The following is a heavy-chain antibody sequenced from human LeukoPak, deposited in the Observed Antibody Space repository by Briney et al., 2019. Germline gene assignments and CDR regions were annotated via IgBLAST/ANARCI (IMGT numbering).Heavy chain of an antibody. Sequence: SETLCLTCAASGGTFSGYDWTWIRQPPGKGLEWIGEINHSGSANYNPALMSRVTVSVDTSKNQFSMKLSSVTAADTAVYYCARLVPGLASGSYSLLHSYFYYIDVWAKGTTVTVSS. D-gene: IGHD3-10*01. CDR1: GGTFSGYD. CDR3: ARLVPGLASGSYSLLHSYFYYIDV. J-gene: IGHJ6*03. V-gene: IGHV4-34*01. CDR2: INHSGSA.